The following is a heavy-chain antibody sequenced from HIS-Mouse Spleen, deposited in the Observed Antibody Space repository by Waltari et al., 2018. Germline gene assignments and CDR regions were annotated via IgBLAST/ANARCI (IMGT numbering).Heavy chain of an antibody. CDR3: ARGRSPATVTIGYYFDY. CDR1: GGSFSGYY. Sequence: QVQLQQWGAGLLKPSEPLSLTCAVYGGSFSGYYWSWIRQPPGKGLEWIGEINHSGSTNYNPSLKSRVTISVDTSKNQFSLKLSSVTAADTAVYYCARGRSPATVTIGYYFDYWGQGTLVTVSS. D-gene: IGHD4-17*01. J-gene: IGHJ4*02. CDR2: INHSGST. V-gene: IGHV4-34*01.